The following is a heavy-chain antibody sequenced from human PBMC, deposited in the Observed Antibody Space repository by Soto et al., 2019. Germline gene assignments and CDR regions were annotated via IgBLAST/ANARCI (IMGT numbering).Heavy chain of an antibody. CDR1: GFTFSTFT. J-gene: IGHJ4*02. CDR3: ARTLSPYIVATIDY. V-gene: IGHV3-30-3*01. CDR2: ISYDGSNK. D-gene: IGHD5-12*01. Sequence: LILSCAASGFTFSTFTMHWVRHAPGKGLEWVAVISYDGSNKYYADSVKGRFTISRDNSKNTLYLQMNSLRAEDTAVYYCARTLSPYIVATIDYWGQGTLVTVSS.